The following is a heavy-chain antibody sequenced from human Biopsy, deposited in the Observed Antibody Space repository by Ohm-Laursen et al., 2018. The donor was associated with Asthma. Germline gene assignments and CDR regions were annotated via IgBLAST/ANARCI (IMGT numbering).Heavy chain of an antibody. CDR3: ARMNTLIQAANYLSYAMDV. CDR1: GDSINSGGFS. CDR2: LFYSGTT. V-gene: IGHV4-30-2*01. Sequence: PSETLSLTCAVSGDSINSGGFSWDWIRQPPGEGLEGIAHLFYSGTTYYNPSLKSRVTISVDRSKRQFSLKVNSVTAADTAVYYCARMNTLIQAANYLSYAMDVWGQGTTVTVSS. D-gene: IGHD3-9*01. J-gene: IGHJ6*02.